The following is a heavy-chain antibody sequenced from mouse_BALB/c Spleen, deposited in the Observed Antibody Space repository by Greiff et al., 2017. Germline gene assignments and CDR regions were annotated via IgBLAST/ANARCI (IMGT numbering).Heavy chain of an antibody. V-gene: IGHV1S137*01. J-gene: IGHJ3*01. CDR2: ISTYDGDA. CDR1: GYTFTDYA. CDR3: AGGEGPDGWFAY. Sequence: QVQLQQSGAELVRPGVSVKISCKGSGYTFTDYAMHWVKQSHAKSLEWIGVISTYDGDASYNQKFKGKATMTVDKSSSTAYMELARLTSVGSAVYYCAGGEGPDGWFAYWGQGTLVTVSA.